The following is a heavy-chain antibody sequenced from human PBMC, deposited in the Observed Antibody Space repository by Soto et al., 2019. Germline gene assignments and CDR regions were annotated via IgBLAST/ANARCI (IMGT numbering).Heavy chain of an antibody. J-gene: IGHJ4*02. CDR2: ISGSGSYT. V-gene: IGHV3-11*06. CDR3: ARVAYRSSWYEVDY. D-gene: IGHD6-19*01. Sequence: PGGSLRLSCAASGFIFSDYYMSWIRQAPGKGLQWLSYISGSGSYTNYADSVQGRFSISRDNAKKSLFLQMNSLGAEDTAVYYCARVAYRSSWYEVDYWGQGTLVTVSS. CDR1: GFIFSDYY.